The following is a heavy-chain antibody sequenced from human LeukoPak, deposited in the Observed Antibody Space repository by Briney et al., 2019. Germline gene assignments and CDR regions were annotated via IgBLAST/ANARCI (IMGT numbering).Heavy chain of an antibody. D-gene: IGHD4-17*01. J-gene: IGHJ6*02. V-gene: IGHV1-24*01. CDR2: FDPEDGET. CDR1: GYTLTELS. CDR3: ASSYGDYSPYYGMDV. Sequence: GASVKVSCKVSGYTLTELSMHWVRQAPGKGLEWMGGFDPEDGETIYAQKFQGRVTMTEDTSTDTAYMELSSLRSDDTAVYYCASSYGDYSPYYGMDVWGQGTTVTVSS.